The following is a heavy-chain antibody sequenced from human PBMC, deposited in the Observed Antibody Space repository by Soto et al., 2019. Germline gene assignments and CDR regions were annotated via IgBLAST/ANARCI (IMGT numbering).Heavy chain of an antibody. CDR2: ISSSGGTT. D-gene: IGHD6-13*01. Sequence: PGGSLRLSCAASGFTFSSYAMTWVRQAPGSGLEWVSGISSSGGTTYYADSVKGRFIISRDNSKNTLYLQMNSLRAEDTAIYSCAKEREYGGSSWYYFDFWGHGTLVTVSS. CDR1: GFTFSSYA. V-gene: IGHV3-23*01. CDR3: AKEREYGGSSWYYFDF. J-gene: IGHJ4*01.